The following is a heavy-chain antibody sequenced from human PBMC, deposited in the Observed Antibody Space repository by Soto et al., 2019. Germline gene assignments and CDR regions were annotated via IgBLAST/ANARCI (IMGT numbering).Heavy chain of an antibody. J-gene: IGHJ4*02. CDR1: GGSISSSSYY. CDR3: AGRRGASMVRGVIVGGKFDY. CDR2: IYYSGST. Sequence: SETLSLTCTVSGGSISSSSYYWGWIRQPPGKGLEWIGSIYYSGSTYYNPSLKSRVTISVDTSKNQFSLKLSSVTAADTAVYYCAGRRGASMVRGVIVGGKFDYWGQGTLVTVSS. D-gene: IGHD3-10*01. V-gene: IGHV4-39*01.